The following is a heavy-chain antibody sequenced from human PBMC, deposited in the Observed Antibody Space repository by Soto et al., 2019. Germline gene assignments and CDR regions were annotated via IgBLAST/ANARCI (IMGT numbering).Heavy chain of an antibody. J-gene: IGHJ4*02. CDR3: ARDFKRYSSPPDPLEY. CDR1: GDSISSGDYY. D-gene: IGHD6-13*01. Sequence: SETLSLTCTVSGDSISSGDYYWSWIRQPPGKGLEWIGCIYYSGNTYYSPSLERRFSISVDTSKNQFSLQLSSVTVADTAVYYCARDFKRYSSPPDPLEYWGLGTLVTVSS. CDR2: IYYSGNT. V-gene: IGHV4-30-4*01.